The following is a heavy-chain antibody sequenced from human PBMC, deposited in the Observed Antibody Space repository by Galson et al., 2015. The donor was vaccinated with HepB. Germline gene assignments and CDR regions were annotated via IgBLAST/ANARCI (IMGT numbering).Heavy chain of an antibody. Sequence: SLRLSCAASGFTFSSYWMHWVRQAPGKGLVWVSRINSDGSSTSYADSVKGRFTISRDNAKNTLYLQMNSLRAEDTAVYYCARSRVGATVTDYWGQGTLVTVSS. J-gene: IGHJ4*02. CDR1: GFTFSSYW. V-gene: IGHV3-74*01. D-gene: IGHD1-26*01. CDR3: ARSRVGATVTDY. CDR2: INSDGSST.